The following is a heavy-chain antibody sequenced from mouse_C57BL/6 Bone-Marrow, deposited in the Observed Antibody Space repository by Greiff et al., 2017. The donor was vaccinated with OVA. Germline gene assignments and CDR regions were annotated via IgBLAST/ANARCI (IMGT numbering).Heavy chain of an antibody. CDR2: INPSSGST. Sequence: VQLQQSGAELARPGASVKMSCKASGYTFTSYTMHWVKQRPGQGLEWIGDINPSSGSTKYNQKFKDKATLTVDKSSSTAYMQLSSLTSEDSAVYYFARRDSSGYVGDWGQGTTLTVSS. D-gene: IGHD3-2*02. J-gene: IGHJ2*01. CDR3: ARRDSSGYVGD. CDR1: GYTFTSYT. V-gene: IGHV1-4*01.